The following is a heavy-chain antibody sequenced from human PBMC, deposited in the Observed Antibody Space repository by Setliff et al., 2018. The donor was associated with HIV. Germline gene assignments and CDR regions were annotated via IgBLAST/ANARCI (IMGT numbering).Heavy chain of an antibody. V-gene: IGHV4-39*01. CDR1: GASISSHNYY. D-gene: IGHD3-3*01. CDR3: ARAFYYYDFWSGYPRSHFDS. J-gene: IGHJ4*02. CDR2: IRSSGDT. Sequence: PSETLSLTCTVSGASISSHNYYWGWISQSPGKGLEWIASIRSSGDTYYNPSLQSRVIIPVDTSNNQISLKLTSVTAADTAVYYCARAFYYYDFWSGYPRSHFDSWGQGTLVTVSS.